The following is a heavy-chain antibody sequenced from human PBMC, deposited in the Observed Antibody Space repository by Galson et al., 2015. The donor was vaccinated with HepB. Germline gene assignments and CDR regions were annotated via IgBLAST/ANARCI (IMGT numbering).Heavy chain of an antibody. CDR3: TTEAEEVLLWFGELLTYYFDY. Sequence: SLRLSCAASGFTFSNAWMSWVRQAPGKGLEWVGRIKSKTDGGTTDYAAPVKGRFTISRDDSKNTLYLQMNSLKTEDTAVYYCTTEAEEVLLWFGELLTYYFDYWGQGTLVTVSS. J-gene: IGHJ4*02. V-gene: IGHV3-15*01. CDR1: GFTFSNAW. D-gene: IGHD3-10*01. CDR2: IKSKTDGGTT.